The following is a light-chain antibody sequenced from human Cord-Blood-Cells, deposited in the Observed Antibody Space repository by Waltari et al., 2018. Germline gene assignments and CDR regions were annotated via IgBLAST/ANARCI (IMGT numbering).Light chain of an antibody. CDR1: SRDVGGYNY. V-gene: IGLV2-8*01. CDR3: SSYAGSNNLV. J-gene: IGLJ3*02. CDR2: EVS. Sequence: QSALTQPPSASGSPGQSVTISCTGTSRDVGGYNYVSWYQQHPGKAPKLMIYEVSKRPSGVPGRFSGSKSGNTASLTVSGLQAEDEADDYCSSYAGSNNLVFGGGTKLTVL.